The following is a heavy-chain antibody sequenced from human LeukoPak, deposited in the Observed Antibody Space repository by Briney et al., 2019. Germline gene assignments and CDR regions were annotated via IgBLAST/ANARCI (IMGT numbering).Heavy chain of an antibody. CDR2: ISAYNGNT. Sequence: ASVKVSCKASGYTFTSYGISWVRQAPGQGLEWMGWISAYNGNTNYAQKLQGRVTMTTDTSTSTAYMELRSLRSDDTAVYYCARGSFEYSSSWYNWFGPWGQGTLVTVSS. CDR1: GYTFTSYG. CDR3: ARGSFEYSSSWYNWFGP. J-gene: IGHJ5*02. D-gene: IGHD6-13*01. V-gene: IGHV1-18*01.